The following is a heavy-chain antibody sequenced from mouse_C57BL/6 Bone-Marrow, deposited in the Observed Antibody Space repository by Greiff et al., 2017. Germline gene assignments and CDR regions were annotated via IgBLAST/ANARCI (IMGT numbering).Heavy chain of an antibody. Sequence: VQLQESGAELVRPGASVTLSCKASGYTFTDYEMHWVKQTPVHGLEWIGAIEPETGGTAYNQKFKGKAILTADKSSSTAYMELRSLTSEDSAVYYCTRGAYWGQGTLVTVSA. CDR3: TRGAY. CDR1: GYTFTDYE. V-gene: IGHV1-15*01. J-gene: IGHJ3*01. CDR2: IEPETGGT.